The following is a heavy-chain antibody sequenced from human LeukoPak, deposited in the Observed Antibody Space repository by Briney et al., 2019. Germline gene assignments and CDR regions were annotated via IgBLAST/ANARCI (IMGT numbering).Heavy chain of an antibody. Sequence: PGGSLRLSCAASGFTFRSYEMNWVRQAPGKGLEWVSYITSSGSTIYYADSVKGRFTISRDKSKNTLSLQMSSLRVEDTALYHCVKDPYGMDVWGQGTTVTVSS. J-gene: IGHJ6*02. V-gene: IGHV3-48*03. CDR3: VKDPYGMDV. CDR1: GFTFRSYE. CDR2: ITSSGSTI.